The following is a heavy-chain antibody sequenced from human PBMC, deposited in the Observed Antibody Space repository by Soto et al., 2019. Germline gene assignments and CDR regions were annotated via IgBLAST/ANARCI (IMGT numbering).Heavy chain of an antibody. J-gene: IGHJ4*01. V-gene: IGHV5-51*01. CDR1: GYTFTYYW. CDR2: TYPFDSDT. CDR3: WRKYGGATTGIDY. D-gene: IGHD1-26*01. Sequence: GESLKISCEGSGYTFTYYWIGWVRQMPGKGLEWMGVTYPFDSDTRYSPSFQDRVTISAVQSTNTAYLELSRLQASDTAIYYCWRKYGGATTGIDYWGQGTLVTVSS.